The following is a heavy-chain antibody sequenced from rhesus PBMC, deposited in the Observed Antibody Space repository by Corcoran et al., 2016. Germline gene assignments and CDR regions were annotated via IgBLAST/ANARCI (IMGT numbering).Heavy chain of an antibody. D-gene: IGHD6-25*01. Sequence: QVQLQESGPGVVKPSETLSLTCAVSGGSISSYWWGGIRQPPGKGREWVGYIYCINATTNTNSSLRSRVPISKDPSKTHFSLRRSSVAAADKAVYYCANLPGAGGTGYFDVLGPGVLVTVSS. CDR1: GGSISSYW. J-gene: IGHJ5-1*01. CDR3: ANLPGAGGTGYFDV. CDR2: IYCINATT. V-gene: IGHV4S10*01.